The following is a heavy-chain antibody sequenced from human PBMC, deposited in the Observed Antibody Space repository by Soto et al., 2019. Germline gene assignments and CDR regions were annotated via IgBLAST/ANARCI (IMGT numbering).Heavy chain of an antibody. CDR2: IYYSGST. CDR1: GGSISSYY. V-gene: IGHV4-59*08. D-gene: IGHD5-12*01. Sequence: PSETLSLTCTVSGGSISSYYWSWIRQPPGKGLEWIGYIYYSGSTNYNPSLKSQVTISVDTSKNQFSLTVTSVSSADTAVYYCAGRIVATETFDYWGQGTLVTVSS. J-gene: IGHJ4*02. CDR3: AGRIVATETFDY.